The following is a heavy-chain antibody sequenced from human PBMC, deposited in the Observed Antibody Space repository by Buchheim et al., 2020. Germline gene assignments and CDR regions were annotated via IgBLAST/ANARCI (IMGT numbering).Heavy chain of an antibody. D-gene: IGHD3-10*01. V-gene: IGHV3-30*18. CDR1: GFTFSSYG. J-gene: IGHJ6*02. CDR3: AKDRGGSGSYWYYYYGMDV. CDR2: ISYDGSNK. Sequence: QVQLVESGGGVVQPGRSLRLSCAASGFTFSSYGMHWVRQAPGKGLEWVAVISYDGSNKYYADSVKGRFTISRDNSKNTLYLQMNSLRAEDTAVYYCAKDRGGSGSYWYYYYGMDVWGQGTT.